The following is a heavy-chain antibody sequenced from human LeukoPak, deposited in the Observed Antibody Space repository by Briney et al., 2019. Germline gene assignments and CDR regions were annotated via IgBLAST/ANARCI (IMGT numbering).Heavy chain of an antibody. CDR1: GFSVSTKY. D-gene: IGHD6-6*01. J-gene: IGHJ4*02. CDR2: ISYDGSNK. V-gene: IGHV3-30*18. CDR3: AKPTSSTAARPRYFDY. Sequence: PGGSLRLSCAVSGFSVSTKYMNWVRQAPGKGLEWVAVISYDGSNKYYADSVKGRFTISRDNSKNTLYLQMNSLRAEDTAVYYCAKPTSSTAARPRYFDYWGQGTLVTVSS.